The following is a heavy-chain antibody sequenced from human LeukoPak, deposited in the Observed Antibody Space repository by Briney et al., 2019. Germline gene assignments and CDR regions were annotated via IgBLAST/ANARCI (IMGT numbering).Heavy chain of an antibody. CDR1: GFTFSSYA. D-gene: IGHD6-13*01. V-gene: IGHV3-23*01. J-gene: IGHJ5*02. Sequence: GGSVRLSCAASGFTFSSYAMSWVRQAPGKGLEWVSAISGSGGSTYYADSVKGRFTISRDNSKNTLYLQMNSLRAEDTAVYYCAKDSHLQQLGGNWFDPWGQGTLVTVSS. CDR3: AKDSHLQQLGGNWFDP. CDR2: ISGSGGST.